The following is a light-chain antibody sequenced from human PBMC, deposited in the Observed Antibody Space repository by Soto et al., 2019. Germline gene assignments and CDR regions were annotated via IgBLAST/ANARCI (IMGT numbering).Light chain of an antibody. Sequence: SVLTQPPSASGTPGQRVIISCSGSSSNIGSNTVNWYQQLPRTAPKLLIYSNNERPSGVPERFSGSKSGTSASLAISGLQSEDEADYYCASWDDSLNGPVFGGGTKLTVL. J-gene: IGLJ2*01. CDR1: SSNIGSNT. CDR3: ASWDDSLNGPV. CDR2: SNN. V-gene: IGLV1-44*01.